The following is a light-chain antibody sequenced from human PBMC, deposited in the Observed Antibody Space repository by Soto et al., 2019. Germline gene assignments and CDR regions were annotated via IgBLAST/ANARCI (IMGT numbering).Light chain of an antibody. CDR3: QQRSNWPLT. J-gene: IGKJ5*01. V-gene: IGKV3-11*01. CDR2: DAS. CDR1: QSFSNY. Sequence: EIVLTQSPATLSLSPGERATLSCRASQSFSNYLAWYQQKPGQAPRLLIYDASRRAAGIPARFSGSGSETDCTLTITSLEPEDFAVYYCQQRSNWPLTCGQGTRLEIK.